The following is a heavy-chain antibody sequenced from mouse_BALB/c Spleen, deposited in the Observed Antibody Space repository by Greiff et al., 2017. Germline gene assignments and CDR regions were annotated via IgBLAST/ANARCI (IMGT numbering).Heavy chain of an antibody. CDR2: IDPSDSET. J-gene: IGHJ1*01. D-gene: IGHD1-1*01. V-gene: IGHV1-69*02. Sequence: QVQLQLPGAELVKPGAPVKLSCKASGYTFTSYWMNWVKQRPGRGLAWIGRIDPSDSETHYNQKFKDKATLTVDKSSSTAYIQLSSLTSEDSAVYYCARDYGSSYNWYFDVWGAGTTVTVSS. CDR1: GYTFTSYW. CDR3: ARDYGSSYNWYFDV.